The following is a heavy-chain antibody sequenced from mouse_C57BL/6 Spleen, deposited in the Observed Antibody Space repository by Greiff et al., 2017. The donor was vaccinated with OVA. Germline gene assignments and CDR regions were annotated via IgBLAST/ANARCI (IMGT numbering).Heavy chain of an antibody. CDR3: AREGYYDGSSDDAMDY. J-gene: IGHJ4*01. V-gene: IGHV1-78*01. D-gene: IGHD1-1*01. Sequence: QVQLQQSDAELVKPGASVKISCKVSGYTFTDHTIHWMQQRPEQGLEWIGYIYPRDGSTKYNEKFKGKATLTADKSSSTAYMQLNSLTSEDSAVYFCAREGYYDGSSDDAMDYWGQGTSVTVSS. CDR2: IYPRDGST. CDR1: GYTFTDHT.